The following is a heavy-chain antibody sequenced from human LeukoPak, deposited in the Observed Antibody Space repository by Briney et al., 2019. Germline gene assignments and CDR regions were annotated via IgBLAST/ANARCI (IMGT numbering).Heavy chain of an antibody. Sequence: PGGSLRLSCAASGFTFSSYAMRWVRQAPGKGLEWVSGISGNGGSTYYADSVKGRFSISRDNSKNTPWLQMNSLRAEDTAVYYCAKDRRSSHSSGWYPLDYWGQGTLVTVSS. CDR2: ISGNGGST. V-gene: IGHV3-23*01. D-gene: IGHD6-19*01. CDR3: AKDRRSSHSSGWYPLDY. CDR1: GFTFSSYA. J-gene: IGHJ4*02.